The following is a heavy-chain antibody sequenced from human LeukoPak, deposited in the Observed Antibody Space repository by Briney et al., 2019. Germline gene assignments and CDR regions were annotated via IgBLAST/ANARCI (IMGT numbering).Heavy chain of an antibody. V-gene: IGHV3-20*04. CDR1: GFTFDDYG. CDR3: ARARYDILTGDLDY. CDR2: INWNGGST. J-gene: IGHJ4*02. Sequence: GGSLRLSCAASGFTFDDYGMSWVRQAPGKGLEWVSGINWNGGSTGYADSVKGRFTISRDNAKNSLYLQMNSLRAEDTALYYCARARYDILTGDLDYWGQGTLVTASS. D-gene: IGHD3-9*01.